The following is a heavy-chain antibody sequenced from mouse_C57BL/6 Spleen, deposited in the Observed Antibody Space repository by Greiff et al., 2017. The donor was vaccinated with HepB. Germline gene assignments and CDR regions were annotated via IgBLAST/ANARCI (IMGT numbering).Heavy chain of an antibody. V-gene: IGHV1-42*01. CDR2: INPSTGGT. J-gene: IGHJ1*03. CDR3: ARSVLLWYFDV. Sequence: EVKLQESGPELVKPGASVKISCKASGYSFTGYYMNWVKQSPEKSLEWIGEINPSTGGTTYNQKFKAKATLTVDKSSSTAYMQLKSLTSEDSAVYYCARSVLLWYFDVWGTGTTVTVSS. CDR1: GYSFTGYY. D-gene: IGHD1-1*01.